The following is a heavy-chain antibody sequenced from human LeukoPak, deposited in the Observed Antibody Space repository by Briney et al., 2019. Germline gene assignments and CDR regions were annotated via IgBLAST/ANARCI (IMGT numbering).Heavy chain of an antibody. J-gene: IGHJ4*02. V-gene: IGHV3-48*03. CDR1: GFTFSSYE. Sequence: GRSLRLSCAASGFTFSSYEMNWVRQAPGKGLEWVSYISSSGSTIYYADSVKGRLTISRDNAKKSLYLQMNSLRAEDTAVYYCASLTHADYWGQGTLVTVSS. CDR3: ASLTHADY. CDR2: ISSSGSTI.